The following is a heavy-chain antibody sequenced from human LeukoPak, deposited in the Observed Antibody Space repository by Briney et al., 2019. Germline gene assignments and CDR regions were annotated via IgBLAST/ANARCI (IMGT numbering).Heavy chain of an antibody. CDR3: AREMGVGKRFDY. Sequence: PGGSLRLSCAASGFTFSNYNMNWVRQAPGKGLEWVSSISSSSSYIYYADSVKGRFTISRDNAKNSLYLQMNSLRAEDTAVYYCAREMGVGKRFDYWGQGTLVTVSS. J-gene: IGHJ4*02. CDR1: GFTFSNYN. CDR2: ISSSSSYI. V-gene: IGHV3-21*01. D-gene: IGHD2-8*01.